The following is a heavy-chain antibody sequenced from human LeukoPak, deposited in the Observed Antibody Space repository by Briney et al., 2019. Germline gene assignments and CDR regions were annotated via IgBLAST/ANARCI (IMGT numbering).Heavy chain of an antibody. Sequence: SVKVSCKASGGTFSSYAISWVRQAPGQGLEWMGRIIPIFGTANYAQKFQGRVTITTDESTSTAYMELSSLRSEDTAVYYCARYPYCSSTSCLHHYYYYYMDVWGKGTTVTVSS. J-gene: IGHJ6*03. CDR2: IIPIFGTA. D-gene: IGHD2-2*01. CDR3: ARYPYCSSTSCLHHYYYYYMDV. V-gene: IGHV1-69*05. CDR1: GGTFSSYA.